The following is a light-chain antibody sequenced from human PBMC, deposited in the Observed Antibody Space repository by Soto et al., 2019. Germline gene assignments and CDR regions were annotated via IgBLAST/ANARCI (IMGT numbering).Light chain of an antibody. CDR1: QGIGDT. J-gene: IGKJ4*01. V-gene: IGKV3-15*01. CDR3: QHYVNWPLT. CDR2: DTS. Sequence: EIVLTQSPATLSPSPWERATLSCRASQGIGDTLAWYQQKPGQTPGLLIYDTSIRATGVPARFSGSRSGAEFTLTISSLQSEDFAVYYCQHYVNWPLTFGGGTKVDI.